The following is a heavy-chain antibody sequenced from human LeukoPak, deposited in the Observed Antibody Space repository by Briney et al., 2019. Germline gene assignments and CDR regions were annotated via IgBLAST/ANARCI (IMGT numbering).Heavy chain of an antibody. Sequence: SETLSLTCTVSGGSISSYYWSWIRQPAGKGLEWIGRIYTSGSTNYNPSLKSRVTMSVDTSKNQFSLKLSSVTAADTAVYYCASSDFWSGCYGPLGFDYWGQGTLVTVSS. D-gene: IGHD3-3*01. J-gene: IGHJ4*02. CDR3: ASSDFWSGCYGPLGFDY. CDR1: GGSISSYY. V-gene: IGHV4-4*07. CDR2: IYTSGST.